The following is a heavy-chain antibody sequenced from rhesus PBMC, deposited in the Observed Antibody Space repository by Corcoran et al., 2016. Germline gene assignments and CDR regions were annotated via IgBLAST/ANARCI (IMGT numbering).Heavy chain of an antibody. CDR3: TTGEFDY. CDR2: ISSASSYI. CDR1: GFTFSSYG. Sequence: EVQLVESGGGLVQPGGSLRLSCAASGFTFSSYGMSWVRQAPGKGLEWVSSISSASSYIDYADSVKGRFTISRDNAKNSLSLQMNSLRAEDTAVYYCTTGEFDYWGQGVLVTVSS. J-gene: IGHJ4*01. V-gene: IGHV3S16*01. D-gene: IGHD1-44*01.